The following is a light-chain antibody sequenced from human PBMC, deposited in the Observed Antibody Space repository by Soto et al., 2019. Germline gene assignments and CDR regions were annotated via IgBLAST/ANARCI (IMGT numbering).Light chain of an antibody. CDR1: NSDVGAYSY. Sequence: QSVLTQPASVSGSPGQSITISCTGTNSDVGAYSYVSWYQQYPGKAPKLLIYDVGARPSGISDRFSGSKSGNTASLTISGLQAEDEADYYCSSYTAFTTYVLGGGTKVTVL. J-gene: IGLJ1*01. CDR3: SSYTAFTTYV. V-gene: IGLV2-14*03. CDR2: DVG.